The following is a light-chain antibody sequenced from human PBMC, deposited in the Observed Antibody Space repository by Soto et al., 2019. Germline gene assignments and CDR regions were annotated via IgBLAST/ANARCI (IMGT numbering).Light chain of an antibody. CDR3: QQSYCTPPL. J-gene: IGKJ1*01. Sequence: DIQMPQSPSSLSASVGDGVTITCRASPSISSYLTWYHKKPVKAPKLLIYAASSLQSGVTSRFSGSRSDTAFTFTIITQQPEDFATYYCQQSYCTPPLFGHGTKVDIK. CDR2: AAS. CDR1: PSISSY. V-gene: IGKV1-39*01.